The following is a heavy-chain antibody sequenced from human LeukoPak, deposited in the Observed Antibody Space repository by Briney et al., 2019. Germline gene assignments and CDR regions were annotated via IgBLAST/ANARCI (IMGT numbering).Heavy chain of an antibody. D-gene: IGHD6-19*01. Sequence: SGGSLRLSCAASGFTFSSYGMHWVRQAPGKGLEWVAVISYDGSNKYYADSVKGRFTISRDNSKNTLYLQMNSLRAEDTAVYYCAEDRTTYSSGCPGYWGQGTLVTVSS. CDR3: AEDRTTYSSGCPGY. CDR1: GFTFSSYG. V-gene: IGHV3-30*18. J-gene: IGHJ4*02. CDR2: ISYDGSNK.